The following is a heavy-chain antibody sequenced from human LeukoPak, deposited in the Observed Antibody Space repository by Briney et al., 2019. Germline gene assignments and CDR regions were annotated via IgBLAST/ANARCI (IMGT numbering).Heavy chain of an antibody. D-gene: IGHD6-13*01. CDR3: ARWKSASSSWYRGWFDP. V-gene: IGHV3-11*03. J-gene: IGHJ5*02. CDR2: ISSSSSYR. Sequence: GGSLRLSCAASGFTFSDYYMSWIRQAPGKGLEWVSYISSSSSYRNYADSVKGRFTISRDNAKNSLYLQMNSLRAEDTAVYYCARWKSASSSWYRGWFDPWGQGTLVTVSP. CDR1: GFTFSDYY.